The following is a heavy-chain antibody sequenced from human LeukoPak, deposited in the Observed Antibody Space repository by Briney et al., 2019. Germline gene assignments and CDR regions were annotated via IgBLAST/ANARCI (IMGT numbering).Heavy chain of an antibody. CDR1: GGSFSNYY. J-gene: IGHJ4*02. V-gene: IGHV4-59*01. Sequence: SETLSLTCTVSGGSFSNYYWTWIRQPPGKGLEWIGYIHYSGSTTYNPSLKSRVTISVDTSKNNFPSKLNSEIAADTAEYYCARVKRSGNTGWDIDYWGQGILVTVSA. CDR2: IHYSGST. CDR3: ARVKRSGNTGWDIDY. D-gene: IGHD3-9*01.